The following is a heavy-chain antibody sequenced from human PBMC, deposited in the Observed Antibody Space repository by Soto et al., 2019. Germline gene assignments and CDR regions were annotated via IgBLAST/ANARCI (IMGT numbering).Heavy chain of an antibody. CDR3: AGEGVGSNGGFYYFYGLDV. J-gene: IGHJ6*02. CDR2: IVPAFGTT. CDR1: GGTFNSYS. Sequence: QVQLVQSGAAVKKPGSSVKVSCKAFGGTFNSYSFIWVRQAPGQGLEWMGGIVPAFGTTLYAEKLQGRVTVMADQAASTAYMELSSLRIEDTAVYYCAGEGVGSNGGFYYFYGLDVWGQGTKVTVSS. D-gene: IGHD2-15*01. V-gene: IGHV1-69*01.